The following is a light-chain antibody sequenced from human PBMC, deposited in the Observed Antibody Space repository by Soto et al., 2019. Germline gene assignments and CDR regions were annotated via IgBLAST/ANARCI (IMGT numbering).Light chain of an antibody. CDR2: DNS. CDR1: SSNIGAGYN. Sequence: QSVLTQPPSVSGASGQRVTISCTGSSSNIGAGYNVHWYQQLPGTVPKLLIYDNSNRPSGVPDRFSGSRSGASASLAITGLRADDEADYYCQSYDSSLTAHVFGTGTKLTVL. V-gene: IGLV1-40*01. CDR3: QSYDSSLTAHV. J-gene: IGLJ1*01.